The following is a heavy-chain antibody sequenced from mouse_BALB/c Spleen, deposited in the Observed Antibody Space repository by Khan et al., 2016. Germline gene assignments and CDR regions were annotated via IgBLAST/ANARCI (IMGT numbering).Heavy chain of an antibody. CDR1: GYAFSSYW. D-gene: IGHD4-1*01. J-gene: IGHJ4*01. CDR2: IYPGDGDT. CDR3: AKLTGTREAMDY. V-gene: IGHV1-80*01. Sequence: QVQLQQSGAELVRPGSSVKISCKASGYAFSSYWMNWVKQRPGQGLEWIGQIYPGDGDTNYTGKLKGKATPTADKSSRTAYLQLSSLTSEDSAVYFCAKLTGTREAMDYWGQGTAVTVSA.